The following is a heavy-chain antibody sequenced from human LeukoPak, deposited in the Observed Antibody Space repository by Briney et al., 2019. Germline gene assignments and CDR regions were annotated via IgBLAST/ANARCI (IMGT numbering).Heavy chain of an antibody. J-gene: IGHJ4*02. D-gene: IGHD3-10*01. CDR1: GGSISSSSYY. V-gene: IGHV4-39*02. Sequence: SETLSLTCTVSGGSISSSSYYWGWIRQPPGKGLEWIGSIYYSGSTYYNPSLKSRVTISVDTSKNQFSLKLSSVTAADTAVYYCARDSRYYYGSGRNYFDYWGQGTLVTVSS. CDR3: ARDSRYYYGSGRNYFDY. CDR2: IYYSGST.